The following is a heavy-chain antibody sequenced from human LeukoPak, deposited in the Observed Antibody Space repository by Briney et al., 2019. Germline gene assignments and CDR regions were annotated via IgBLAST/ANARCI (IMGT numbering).Heavy chain of an antibody. Sequence: PGGSLRLSCAASGFTFSSYGMHWVRQAPGKGLEWVSGISGSGGTTYYADSVKGRFTISRDNFNNTLYLQMNSMRVEDTALYFCAKGVVDYYDSSGYYPSDLWGQGTLVTVSS. V-gene: IGHV3-23*01. J-gene: IGHJ5*02. CDR2: ISGSGGTT. D-gene: IGHD3-22*01. CDR1: GFTFSSYG. CDR3: AKGVVDYYDSSGYYPSDL.